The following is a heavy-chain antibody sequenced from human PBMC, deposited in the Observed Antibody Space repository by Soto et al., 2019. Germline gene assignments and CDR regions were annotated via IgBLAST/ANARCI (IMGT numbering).Heavy chain of an antibody. D-gene: IGHD6-19*01. Sequence: QVQLVQSGAEVKKPGASVKVSCKASGYTFTSYYMHWVRQAPGQGLEWMGIINPSGGSTSYAQKFQGRVTMTRETSTSTVYMELSSLRYEDTAVYYCARDSLQWLVVWGQGTTVTGSS. J-gene: IGHJ6*02. CDR2: INPSGGST. CDR1: GYTFTSYY. V-gene: IGHV1-46*01. CDR3: ARDSLQWLVV.